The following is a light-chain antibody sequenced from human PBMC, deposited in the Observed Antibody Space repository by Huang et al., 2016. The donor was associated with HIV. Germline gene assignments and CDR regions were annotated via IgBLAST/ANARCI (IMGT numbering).Light chain of an antibody. Sequence: DIQMTQSPSSLSASVGDRVTITCRASQSISSYLNWYQQKPGKAPKLLIYAAYSLQSGVPSRFSGSGSGTDFTLTISSLQPEDFATYYCQQSYSTLRYTFGQGTKPEIK. J-gene: IGKJ2*01. CDR1: QSISSY. CDR3: QQSYSTLRYT. CDR2: AAY. V-gene: IGKV1-39*01.